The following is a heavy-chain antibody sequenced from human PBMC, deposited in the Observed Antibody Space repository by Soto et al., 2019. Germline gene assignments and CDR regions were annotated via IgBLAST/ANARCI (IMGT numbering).Heavy chain of an antibody. D-gene: IGHD6-13*01. V-gene: IGHV3-23*01. CDR3: AKDQGSSWYEIDY. CDR2: IGGSGGST. Sequence: EVQLLESGGGLVQPGGSLRLSCAASGFTFSNYAVTWVRQAPGKGLEWVSTIGGSGGSTYYADSVKGRFTISRDNSKNALYLQMNILRAEDTAVYYCAKDQGSSWYEIDYWGQGTLVTVSS. CDR1: GFTFSNYA. J-gene: IGHJ4*02.